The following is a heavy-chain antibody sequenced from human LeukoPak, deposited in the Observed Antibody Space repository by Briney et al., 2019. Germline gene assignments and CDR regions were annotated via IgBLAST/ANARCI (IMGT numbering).Heavy chain of an antibody. D-gene: IGHD4-23*01. CDR3: ARDSRDYGGNSLPDY. CDR2: IYYSGNT. Sequence: KPSETLSLTCPVSGGSISSSSYYWGWIRQPPGKGLGWIWSIYYSGNTYYTPSLKSRVTISVDTSKNQFSLKLSSVTAADTAVYYCARDSRDYGGNSLPDYWGQGTLVTVSS. J-gene: IGHJ4*02. V-gene: IGHV4-39*07. CDR1: GGSISSSSYY.